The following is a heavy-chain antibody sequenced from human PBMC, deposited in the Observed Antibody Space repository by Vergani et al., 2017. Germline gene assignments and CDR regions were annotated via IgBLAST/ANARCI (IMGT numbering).Heavy chain of an antibody. Sequence: QVQLVESGGGVVQPGRSLRLSCAASGFTFSSYAMHWVRQAPGKGLEWVAVISYDGSNEYYPDSVKGRFTISRDNSKNTLYLQMNSLRAEDTAVYYCARDQYQLLYGGLDYWGQGTLVTVSS. V-gene: IGHV3-30-3*01. J-gene: IGHJ4*02. CDR2: ISYDGSNE. D-gene: IGHD2-2*02. CDR1: GFTFSSYA. CDR3: ARDQYQLLYGGLDY.